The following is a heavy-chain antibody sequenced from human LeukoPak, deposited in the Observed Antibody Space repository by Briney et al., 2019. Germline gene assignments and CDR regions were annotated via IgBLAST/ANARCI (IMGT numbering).Heavy chain of an antibody. CDR3: ARHRRITMIVVVISYFDY. CDR2: IYYSGST. D-gene: IGHD3-22*01. CDR1: GGSISSSSYY. V-gene: IGHV4-39*01. Sequence: SETLSLTCTVSGGSISSSSYYWGWLRQPPGQGLEWIGSIYYSGSTYYNPSLKSRVTISVDTSKNQFSLKLSSVTAADTAVYYCARHRRITMIVVVISYFDYWGQGTLVTVSS. J-gene: IGHJ4*02.